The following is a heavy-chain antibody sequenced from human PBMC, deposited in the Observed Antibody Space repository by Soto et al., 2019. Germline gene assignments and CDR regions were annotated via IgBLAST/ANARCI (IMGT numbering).Heavy chain of an antibody. J-gene: IGHJ5*02. Sequence: ASVKVSCKASGYTFTSYAMHWVRQAPGQRLEWMGWINAGNGNTKYSQKFQGRVTITRDTSASTAYMELSSLRSEDTAVYYCASDLAATKIFPLFDPWGQGTLVTVSS. CDR1: GYTFTSYA. CDR3: ASDLAATKIFPLFDP. CDR2: INAGNGNT. V-gene: IGHV1-3*01. D-gene: IGHD6-25*01.